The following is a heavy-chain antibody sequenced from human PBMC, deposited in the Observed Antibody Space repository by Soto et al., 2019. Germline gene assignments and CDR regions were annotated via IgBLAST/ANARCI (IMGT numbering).Heavy chain of an antibody. CDR3: ARAEQQLGDYYYYGMDV. CDR1: GDSVSSNSAA. CDR2: TYYRSKWYN. J-gene: IGHJ6*02. Sequence: SQTLSLTCAISGDSVSSNSAAWNWIRQSPSRGLEWLGRTYYRSKWYNDYAVSVKSRTTINPDTSKNQFSLQLNSVTPEDTAVYYCARAEQQLGDYYYYGMDVWGQGTTVTVSS. V-gene: IGHV6-1*01. D-gene: IGHD6-13*01.